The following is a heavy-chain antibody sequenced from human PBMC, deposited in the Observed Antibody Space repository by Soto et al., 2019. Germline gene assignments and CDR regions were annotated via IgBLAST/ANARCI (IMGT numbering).Heavy chain of an antibody. Sequence: PGGSLRLSCAASGFIFSRSAMNWVRQAPGKGLEWVSSISSSSSYIYYADSVKGRFTISRDNAKNSLYLQMNSLRAEDTAVYYCARINSGWGPLSPYRFDYWGHGALVTVSS. V-gene: IGHV3-21*01. J-gene: IGHJ4*01. CDR1: GFIFSRSA. CDR2: ISSSSSYI. D-gene: IGHD6-19*01. CDR3: ARINSGWGPLSPYRFDY.